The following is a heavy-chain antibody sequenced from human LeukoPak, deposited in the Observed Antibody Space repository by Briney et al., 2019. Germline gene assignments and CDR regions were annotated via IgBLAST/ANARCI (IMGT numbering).Heavy chain of an antibody. CDR1: GYTFTSYY. CDR2: INPSGGST. D-gene: IGHD4-17*01. J-gene: IGHJ4*02. V-gene: IGHV1-46*01. CDR3: ARATPNGDYGGREFDY. Sequence: GASVKVSCKASGYTFTSYYMHWVRQAPGQGLEWMGIINPSGGSTSYAQKFQGRGTMTRDMSTSTVYMELSSLRSEDTAVYYCARATPNGDYGGREFDYWGQGTLVTVSS.